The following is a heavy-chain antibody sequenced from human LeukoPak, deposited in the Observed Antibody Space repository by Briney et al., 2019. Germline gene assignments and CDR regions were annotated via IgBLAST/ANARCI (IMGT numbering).Heavy chain of an antibody. D-gene: IGHD3/OR15-3a*01. Sequence: GGSLRLSCAASGFTFSSYAMSWVRQAPGKGLEWVSAISGSGGSTYYADSVKGRFTISRDNSKNSLYLQMNSLRAEDTAVYYCARDDLGTSFYSYGMDVWGQGTMVTVSS. J-gene: IGHJ6*02. CDR2: ISGSGGST. CDR3: ARDDLGTSFYSYGMDV. V-gene: IGHV3-23*01. CDR1: GFTFSSYA.